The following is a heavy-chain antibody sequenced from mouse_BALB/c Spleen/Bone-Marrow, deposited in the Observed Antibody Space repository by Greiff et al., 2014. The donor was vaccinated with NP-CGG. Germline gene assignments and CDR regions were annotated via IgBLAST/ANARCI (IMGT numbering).Heavy chain of an antibody. J-gene: IGHJ1*01. D-gene: IGHD1-1*01. Sequence: VQLVESGPGLVAPSQSLSITCTVSEFSLTSYGVSWVRQPPGKGLEWLGVIWGDGSTNYRSALTSRLSISKDNSKSQVFLKLNSLQIDDTATYYCAQFITTVGALDVWGAGTTVTVSS. CDR2: IWGDGST. CDR3: AQFITTVGALDV. CDR1: EFSLTSYG. V-gene: IGHV2-3*01.